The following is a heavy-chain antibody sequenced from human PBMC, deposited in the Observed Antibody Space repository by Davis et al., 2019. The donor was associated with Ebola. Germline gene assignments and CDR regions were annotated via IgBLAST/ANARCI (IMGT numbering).Heavy chain of an antibody. CDR2: IRYDGSNA. CDR1: GFTFSSFG. J-gene: IGHJ4*02. CDR3: ARDGRLSYSGSYYVY. V-gene: IGHV3-30*02. Sequence: PGGSLRLSCAASGFTFSSFGMHWVRRTPGKGLERVALIRYDGSNADYVDSVKGRFTISRDNAKNSLYLQMNSLRAEDTAVYYCARDGRLSYSGSYYVYWGQGTLVTVSS. D-gene: IGHD1-26*01.